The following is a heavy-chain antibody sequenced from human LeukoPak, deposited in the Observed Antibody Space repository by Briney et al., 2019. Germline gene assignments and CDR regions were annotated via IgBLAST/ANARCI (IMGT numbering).Heavy chain of an antibody. V-gene: IGHV3-66*01. CDR3: AHVWGSYRYIDY. J-gene: IGHJ4*02. CDR2: IYSGGST. CDR1: GGSISSGGYY. Sequence: ETLSLTCTVSGGSISSGGYYWSWVRQAPGKGLEWVSIIYSGGSTYYADSVKGRFTISRDNSKNTLYLQLNSLRAEDTAIYYCAHVWGSYRYIDYWGQGTLVTVSS. D-gene: IGHD3-16*02.